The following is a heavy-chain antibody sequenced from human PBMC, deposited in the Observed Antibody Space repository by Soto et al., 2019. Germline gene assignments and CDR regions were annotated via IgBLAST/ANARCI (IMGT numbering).Heavy chain of an antibody. CDR3: TTTFEK. CDR1: GFTFTNYW. J-gene: IGHJ3*02. CDR2: VDADGSGT. V-gene: IGHV3-74*01. Sequence: GGSLRLSCAASGFTFTNYWMHWVRQVPGKGLIWVARVDADGSGTSYADSVKGRFSTSRDNAKSTVYLQMNSLSVEDTAIYYCTTTFEKWGQGTTVTVSS.